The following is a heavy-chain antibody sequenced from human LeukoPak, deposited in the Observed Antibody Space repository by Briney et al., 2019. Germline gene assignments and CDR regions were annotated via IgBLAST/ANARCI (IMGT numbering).Heavy chain of an antibody. CDR2: IYYSGST. V-gene: IGHV4-59*01. J-gene: IGHJ4*02. Sequence: SETLSLTCTVSGGSISSYYWSWIRQPPGKGLEWIGYIYYSGSTNYNPSLRSRVTISVDTSKNQFSLKLSSVTAADTAVYYCATFRALLHYFDYWGQGTLVTVSS. CDR3: ATFRALLHYFDY. CDR1: GGSISSYY.